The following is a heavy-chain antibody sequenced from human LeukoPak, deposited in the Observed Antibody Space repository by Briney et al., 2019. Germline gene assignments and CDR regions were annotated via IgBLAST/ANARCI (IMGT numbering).Heavy chain of an antibody. CDR3: ASGIYDFWSGYYRPHPGTDAFDI. CDR2: ISAYNGNT. D-gene: IGHD3-3*01. CDR1: GYTFTSYG. Sequence: ASVKVSCKASGYTFTSYGISWVRQAPGQGLEWMGWISAYNGNTNYAQKLQGRVTMTTDTSTSTAYMELRSLRSDDTAVYYCASGIYDFWSGYYRPHPGTDAFDIWGQGTMVTVSS. J-gene: IGHJ3*02. V-gene: IGHV1-18*01.